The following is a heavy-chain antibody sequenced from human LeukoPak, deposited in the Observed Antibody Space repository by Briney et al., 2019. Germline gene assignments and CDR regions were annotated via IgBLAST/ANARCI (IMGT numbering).Heavy chain of an antibody. CDR3: ARERGSSYGQRYYYSYGMDV. CDR1: GGSISGYY. V-gene: IGHV4-59*01. Sequence: SETLSLTCTVSGGSISGYYWSWIRQPPGKGLGWIGCIYYSGSTNYNPSLKSRVTISVDTSKNQFSLKLSSVTAADTAVYYCARERGSSYGQRYYYSYGMDVWGQGTTVTVSS. D-gene: IGHD5-18*01. CDR2: IYYSGST. J-gene: IGHJ6*02.